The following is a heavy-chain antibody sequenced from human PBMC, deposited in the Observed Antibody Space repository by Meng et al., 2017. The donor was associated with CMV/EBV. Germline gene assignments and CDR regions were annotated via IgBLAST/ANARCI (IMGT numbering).Heavy chain of an antibody. CDR1: GGTFSSYA. V-gene: IGHV1-69*05. D-gene: IGHD5-24*01. CDR2: IIPIFGTA. CDR3: ARAYRDGYNFGFDY. J-gene: IGHJ4*02. Sequence: SVKVSCKASGGTFSSYAISWVRQAPGQGLEWMGGIIPIFGTANYAQKFQGRVTITTDESTSTAYMGLSSLRSEDTAVYYCARAYRDGYNFGFDYWGQGTLVTVSS.